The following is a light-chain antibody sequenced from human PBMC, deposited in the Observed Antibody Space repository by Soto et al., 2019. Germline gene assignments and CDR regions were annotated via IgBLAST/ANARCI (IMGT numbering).Light chain of an antibody. CDR2: EVN. CDR3: STFAVSPVI. Sequence: QSALTQPPSASGSAGHSVTIPCTGTGIDDYDYNFVSWYQHHPGKVPKLIIFEVNKRPSGVPDRFSGSKSGTTASLTVSGPQADDEADYYCSTFAVSPVIFGGGTKVTVL. CDR1: GIDDYDYNF. V-gene: IGLV2-8*01. J-gene: IGLJ2*01.